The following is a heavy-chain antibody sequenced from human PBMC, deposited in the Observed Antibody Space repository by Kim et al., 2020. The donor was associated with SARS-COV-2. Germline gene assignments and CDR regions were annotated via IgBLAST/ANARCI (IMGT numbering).Heavy chain of an antibody. CDR3: ARDIYGDYVLDY. V-gene: IGHV3-48*04. D-gene: IGHD4-17*01. J-gene: IGHJ4*02. Sequence: YYADSVKGRFTISRDNAKNSLYLQMNSLRAEDTAVYYCARDIYGDYVLDYWGQGTLVTVSS.